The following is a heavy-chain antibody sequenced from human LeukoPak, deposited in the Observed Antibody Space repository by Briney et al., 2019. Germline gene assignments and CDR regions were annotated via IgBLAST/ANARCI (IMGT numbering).Heavy chain of an antibody. CDR1: GFTFSRYS. CDR2: VNDDGDRT. D-gene: IGHD3-3*01. Sequence: GSLRRSCVASGFTFSRYSMHWVRQIPGKGLEYVSAVNDDGDRTYYAVSVKARFIISRDNSKNTLFLHMGSLRAEDMAVYYCARAWGGYYDRFDDAFDIWGQGTMVTVSS. CDR3: ARAWGGYYDRFDDAFDI. J-gene: IGHJ3*02. V-gene: IGHV3-64*02.